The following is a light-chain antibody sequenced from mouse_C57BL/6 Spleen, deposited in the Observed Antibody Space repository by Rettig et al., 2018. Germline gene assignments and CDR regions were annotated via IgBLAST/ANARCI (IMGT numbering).Light chain of an antibody. CDR1: SSVSF. V-gene: IGKV4-55*01. CDR2: DTS. CDR3: QQWSSYPLT. J-gene: IGKJ5*01. Sequence: QIVLTQSPAIMSASPGEKVTMTCSASSSVSFMYWCQQTPGSSPRLLIYDTSNLASGLPVRFSGSGSGTSYSLTISRMEAEDAATYYCQQWSSYPLTFGAGTKLELK.